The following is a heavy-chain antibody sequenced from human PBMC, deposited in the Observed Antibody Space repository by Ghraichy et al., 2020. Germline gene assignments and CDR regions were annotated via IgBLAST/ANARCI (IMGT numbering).Heavy chain of an antibody. J-gene: IGHJ5*02. D-gene: IGHD3-10*01. CDR2: IYYSGST. V-gene: IGHV4-59*01. Sequence: SETLSLTCTVSGGSISSYYWSWIRQPPGKGLEWIGYIYYSGSTNYNPSLKSRVTISVDTSKNQFSLKLSSVTAADTAVYYCARCMVRGVIGYWFDPWGQGTLVTVSS. CDR1: GGSISSYY. CDR3: ARCMVRGVIGYWFDP.